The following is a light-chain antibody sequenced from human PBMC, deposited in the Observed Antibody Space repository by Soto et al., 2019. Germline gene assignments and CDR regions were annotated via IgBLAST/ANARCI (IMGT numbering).Light chain of an antibody. CDR2: DVS. CDR1: SSDVGGYNY. V-gene: IGLV2-14*01. J-gene: IGLJ2*01. CDR3: SSYTSSSTRVVV. Sequence: QSALPQPASVSGSPGQSITISCTGTSSDVGGYNYVSWYQQHPGKAPKLMIYDVSNRPSGVSNRFSGSKSGNTASLTISGLQAEDEADYYCSSYTSSSTRVVVFGGGTKLTVL.